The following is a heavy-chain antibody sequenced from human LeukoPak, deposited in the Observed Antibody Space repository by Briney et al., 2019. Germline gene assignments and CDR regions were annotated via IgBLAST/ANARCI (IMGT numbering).Heavy chain of an antibody. CDR1: GYTFTSYG. D-gene: IGHD1-20*01. V-gene: IGHV1-18*01. J-gene: IGHJ4*02. CDR2: ISAYNGKT. CDR3: ARDQELLYSWNPRLLFYY. Sequence: ASVKVSCKASGYTFTSYGIRWVRQAPGQGLEWMGLISAYNGKTNYAQKLQGRVTMTTDTSTSTAYMELRSLRSDDTAVYYCARDQELLYSWNPRLLFYYRLQRTLVSDSS.